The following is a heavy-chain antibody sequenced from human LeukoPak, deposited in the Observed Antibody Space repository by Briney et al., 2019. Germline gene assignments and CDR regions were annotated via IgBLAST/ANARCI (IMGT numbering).Heavy chain of an antibody. J-gene: IGHJ4*02. CDR2: IIPIADTT. Sequence: GSSAKVSCKVSGGTFSYHAFSWVRQAPGQGLEWMGGIIPIADTTDYAQNFQGRVTITTDESTTTVYMELSSLRSEDTAVYYCARARFEKSEYYFDYWGQGTLVTVSS. CDR3: ARARFEKSEYYFDY. V-gene: IGHV1-69*05. CDR1: GGTFSYHA.